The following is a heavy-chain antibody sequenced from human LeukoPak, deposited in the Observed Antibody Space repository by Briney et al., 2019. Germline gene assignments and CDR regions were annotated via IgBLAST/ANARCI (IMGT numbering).Heavy chain of an antibody. Sequence: PGGSLRLSCAASGFTVSSNYMNWVRQAPGKGLEWVSIIYSGGTTYYADSVKGRFTISRDNSKNTLYLQMNSLRADDTAVYFCARVRHTSGWGLDYWGQGTLVTVSS. J-gene: IGHJ4*02. CDR2: IYSGGTT. CDR3: ARVRHTSGWGLDY. V-gene: IGHV3-53*01. D-gene: IGHD6-19*01. CDR1: GFTVSSNY.